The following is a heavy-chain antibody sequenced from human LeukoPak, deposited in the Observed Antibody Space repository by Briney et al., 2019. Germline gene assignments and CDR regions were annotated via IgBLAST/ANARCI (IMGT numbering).Heavy chain of an antibody. Sequence: SETLSLTCAVSGGSISSGGYSWSWIRQPPGKGLEWIGYIYRGGATYYNPSLKSRVTISVDRSKNQFSLKLSSVTAADTAVYYCAKGDYDSSAYTWFDPWGQGTLVTVSS. CDR1: GGSISSGGYS. CDR2: IYRGGAT. D-gene: IGHD3-22*01. J-gene: IGHJ5*02. V-gene: IGHV4-30-2*01. CDR3: AKGDYDSSAYTWFDP.